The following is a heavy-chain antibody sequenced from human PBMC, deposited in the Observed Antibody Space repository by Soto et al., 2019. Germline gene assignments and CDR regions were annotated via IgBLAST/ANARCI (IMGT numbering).Heavy chain of an antibody. D-gene: IGHD2-15*01. V-gene: IGHV3-21*01. CDR1: GFPFTRNT. CDR3: ARECSGGRGNPGIDV. Sequence: GGSLRLSCAASGFPFTRNTFNWIRQAPGKRLEWLSSSSSSGYIFSTDSVGSRFTISRDNSKNSVYLQLNTLRVDDTAVYFCARECSGGRGNPGIDVGVPGTTVTDSS. CDR2: SSSSGYI. J-gene: IGHJ6*02.